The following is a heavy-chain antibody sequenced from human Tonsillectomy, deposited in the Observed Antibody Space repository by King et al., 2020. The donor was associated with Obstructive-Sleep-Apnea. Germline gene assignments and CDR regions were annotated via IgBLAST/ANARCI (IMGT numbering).Heavy chain of an antibody. CDR1: GFIFSRYS. CDR3: VRDLHWAFDI. CDR2: INSGSSEI. V-gene: IGHV3-48*01. J-gene: IGHJ3*02. Sequence: VQLVESGGGLVQPGGSLRLSCEASGFIFSRYSMNWIRQAPGKGLELVSYINSGSSEIYYADSVQGRFTISRDNARNSLYRQMNSLRAEDTAVYYCVRDLHWAFDIWGQGTMVTVSS.